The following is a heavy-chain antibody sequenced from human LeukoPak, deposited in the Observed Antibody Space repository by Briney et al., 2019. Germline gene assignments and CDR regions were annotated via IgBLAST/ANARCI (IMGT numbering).Heavy chain of an antibody. D-gene: IGHD6-6*01. Sequence: SETLSLTCTVSGGSISSGGYYWSWIRQHPGKGLEWIGYIYYSGSTYYNPSPKSRVTISVDTSKNQFSLKLSSVTAADTVVYYCARDRSSSSTTGHDAFDIWGQGTMVTVSS. CDR2: IYYSGST. V-gene: IGHV4-31*03. CDR3: ARDRSSSSTTGHDAFDI. CDR1: GGSISSGGYY. J-gene: IGHJ3*02.